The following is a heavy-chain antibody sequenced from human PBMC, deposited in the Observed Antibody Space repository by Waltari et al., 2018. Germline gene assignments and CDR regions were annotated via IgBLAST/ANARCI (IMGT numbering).Heavy chain of an antibody. CDR2: INFDGSEQ. Sequence: EVQLVESGGGLVQPGGSLRLSCAASGFTFRSYWLTWVRQAPGKGVEWGANINFDGSEQYYLDSVRGRFTISRDNARNSLYLQMDSLIADDAGVYYCARGSSYYVRFWEDWGQGTLVTVSS. V-gene: IGHV3-7*03. CDR3: ARGSSYYVRFWED. D-gene: IGHD3-10*01. J-gene: IGHJ4*02. CDR1: GFTFRSYW.